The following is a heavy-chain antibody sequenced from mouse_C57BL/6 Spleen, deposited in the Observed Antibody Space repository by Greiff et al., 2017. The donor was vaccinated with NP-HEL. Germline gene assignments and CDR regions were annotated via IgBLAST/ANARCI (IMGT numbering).Heavy chain of an antibody. V-gene: IGHV1-64*01. Sequence: QVQLKQPGAELVKPGASVKLSCKASGYTFTSYWMHWVKQRPGQGLEWIGMIHPNSGSTNYNEKFKSKATLTVDKSSSTAYMQLSSLTSEDSAVYYCARSDYGSSWGYWGQGTTLTVSS. CDR2: IHPNSGST. CDR3: ARSDYGSSWGY. D-gene: IGHD1-1*01. CDR1: GYTFTSYW. J-gene: IGHJ2*01.